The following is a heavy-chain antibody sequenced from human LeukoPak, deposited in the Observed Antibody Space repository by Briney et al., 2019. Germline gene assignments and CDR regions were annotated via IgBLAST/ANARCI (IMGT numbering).Heavy chain of an antibody. V-gene: IGHV3-66*01. Sequence: GGSLRLSCAASGFTVSSNYMSWVRQAPGKGLEWVSVIYSGGSTYYADSVKGRFTISRDNSKDTLYLQMNSLRAEDTAVYYCARGSWFGELYYGMDVWGQGTTVTVSS. D-gene: IGHD3-10*01. CDR2: IYSGGST. CDR1: GFTVSSNY. J-gene: IGHJ6*02. CDR3: ARGSWFGELYYGMDV.